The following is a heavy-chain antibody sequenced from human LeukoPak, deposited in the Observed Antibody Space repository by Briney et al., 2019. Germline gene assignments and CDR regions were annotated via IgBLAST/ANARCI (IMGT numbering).Heavy chain of an antibody. CDR3: ARDNPTFDAFDL. Sequence: GRSLRLSCAASGFTISHYWMHWVRQTPEKGLMWVVRSSFDGTTTTYAGSVKGRFTISRDNAKNTLYLQMNSLRVEDTAIYYCARDNPTFDAFDLWGPGTMVTVSS. CDR2: SSFDGTTT. V-gene: IGHV3-74*01. J-gene: IGHJ3*01. D-gene: IGHD2/OR15-2a*01. CDR1: GFTISHYW.